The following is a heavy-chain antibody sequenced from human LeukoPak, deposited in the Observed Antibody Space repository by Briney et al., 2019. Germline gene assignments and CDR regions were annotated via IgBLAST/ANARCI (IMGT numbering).Heavy chain of an antibody. J-gene: IGHJ6*02. V-gene: IGHV3-30-3*01. CDR3: ARDEESTTLDV. CDR2: ISYDGSNK. D-gene: IGHD2-2*01. Sequence: GGSLRLSCAASGFTFSSYAMHWVRQAPGKGLEWVAVISYDGSNKYYADSVKGRFTISRDNSKDTLYLQMNSLRAEDTAVYYCARDEESTTLDVWGQGTTVTVSS. CDR1: GFTFSSYA.